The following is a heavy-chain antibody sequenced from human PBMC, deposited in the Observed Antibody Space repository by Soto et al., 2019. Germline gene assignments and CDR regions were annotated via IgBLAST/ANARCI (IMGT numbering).Heavy chain of an antibody. J-gene: IGHJ4*02. Sequence: PSETLSLTCTVSGGSVSSYHWSWIRQPPGKGLEWIGYIYYRGTTNYNSSLKSRVTMSVDTSKNQFSLKLSSLTAADTAVYFCARGRDGHYFHYWGQGTVVTVYS. V-gene: IGHV4-59*02. CDR2: IYYRGTT. CDR3: ARGRDGHYFHY. CDR1: GGSVSSYH.